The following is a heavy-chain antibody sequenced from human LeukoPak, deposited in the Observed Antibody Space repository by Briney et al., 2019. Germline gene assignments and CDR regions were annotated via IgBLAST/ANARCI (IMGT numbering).Heavy chain of an antibody. V-gene: IGHV3-7*01. CDR1: GFTFSSYW. CDR3: AREPIPDYCDSSGYFY. D-gene: IGHD3-22*01. J-gene: IGHJ4*02. Sequence: PGGSLRLSCAASGFTFSSYWMSWVRQAPGKGLEWVANIKQDGSEKYYVDSVKGRFTISRDNTKNSLYLQMNSLRAEDTAVYYCAREPIPDYCDSSGYFYWGQGTLVTVSS. CDR2: IKQDGSEK.